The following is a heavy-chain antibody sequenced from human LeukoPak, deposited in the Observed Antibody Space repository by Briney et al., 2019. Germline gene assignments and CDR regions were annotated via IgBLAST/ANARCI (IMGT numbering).Heavy chain of an antibody. V-gene: IGHV3-23*01. CDR2: VSANGRDT. CDR1: GFTFSAYA. D-gene: IGHD3-22*01. Sequence: GGSLRLSCAATGFTFSAYAMSWVRHAPGKGPEWVSPVSANGRDTYSVDSVKGRFTISRDNSRNTLFLQMNSLRVADKDVYFCERDRDRPHFDYWGQGTLVTVSS. CDR3: ERDRDRPHFDY. J-gene: IGHJ4*02.